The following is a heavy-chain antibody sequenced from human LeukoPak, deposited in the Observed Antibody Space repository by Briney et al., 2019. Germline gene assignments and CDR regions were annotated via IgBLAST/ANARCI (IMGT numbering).Heavy chain of an antibody. Sequence: ASEKVSCKTSGDTFPSYYIHWVRQAPGQGLEWMARINPSAGNANYAPKFQGRVTLTRDTSTATVYMELSILNSKDTAVYYCARDTGWDFISSVDYCGQGTLVTVSS. CDR2: INPSAGNA. CDR3: ARDTGWDFISSVDY. D-gene: IGHD3-22*01. CDR1: GDTFPSYY. V-gene: IGHV1-46*03. J-gene: IGHJ4*02.